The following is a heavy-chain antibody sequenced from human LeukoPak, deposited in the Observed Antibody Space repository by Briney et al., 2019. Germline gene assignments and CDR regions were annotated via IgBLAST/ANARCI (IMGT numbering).Heavy chain of an antibody. V-gene: IGHV4-34*01. CDR3: AKRDEQREWLSGFDP. CDR2: INHSGST. Sequence: SETLSLTCAVYGGSFSGYYWSWIRQPPGKGLEWIGEINHSGSTNYNPSLKSRVTISVDTSKNQFSLKLSSVTAADTAVYYCAKRDEQREWLSGFDPWGQGTLVTVSS. CDR1: GGSFSGYY. D-gene: IGHD3-3*01. J-gene: IGHJ5*02.